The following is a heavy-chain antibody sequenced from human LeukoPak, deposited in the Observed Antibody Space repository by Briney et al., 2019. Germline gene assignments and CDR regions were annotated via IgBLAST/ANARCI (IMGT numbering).Heavy chain of an antibody. CDR2: IWYDESNK. Sequence: GRSLRLSCAASGFTFSNYGMHWVRQAPGKGLEWVAVIWYDESNKYYADSVKGRLTIFRDNSKNTLYLQMNSLRAEDTAVYYCARDSSSGVRYFDYWGQGTLVTVSS. J-gene: IGHJ4*02. V-gene: IGHV3-33*01. D-gene: IGHD6-25*01. CDR3: ARDSSSGVRYFDY. CDR1: GFTFSNYG.